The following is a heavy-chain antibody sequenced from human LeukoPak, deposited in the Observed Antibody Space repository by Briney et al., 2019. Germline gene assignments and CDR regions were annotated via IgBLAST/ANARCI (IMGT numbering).Heavy chain of an antibody. Sequence: SETLSLTCTVSGGSISSGGYYWSWIRQHPGKGLEWLGYIYYSGSTYYNPSLKSRVTISVDTSKNQFSLKLSSVTAADTAVYYCARYCSSTSCRALGAFDIWGQGTMVTVSS. CDR1: GGSISSGGYY. V-gene: IGHV4-31*03. CDR3: ARYCSSTSCRALGAFDI. J-gene: IGHJ3*02. D-gene: IGHD2-2*01. CDR2: IYYSGST.